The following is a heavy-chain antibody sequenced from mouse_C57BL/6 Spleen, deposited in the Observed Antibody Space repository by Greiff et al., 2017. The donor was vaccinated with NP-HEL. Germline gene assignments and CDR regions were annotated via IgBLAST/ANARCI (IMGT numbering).Heavy chain of an antibody. Sequence: QVQLQQPEAELVKPGASVKLSCKASGYTFTSYWMQWVKQRPGQGLEWIGEIDPSDSYTNYNQKFKGKATLTVDTSSSTAYMQLSSLTSEDSAVYYCAGLGEFAYWGQGTLVTVSA. D-gene: IGHD4-1*01. J-gene: IGHJ3*01. CDR1: GYTFTSYW. CDR3: AGLGEFAY. V-gene: IGHV1-50*01. CDR2: IDPSDSYT.